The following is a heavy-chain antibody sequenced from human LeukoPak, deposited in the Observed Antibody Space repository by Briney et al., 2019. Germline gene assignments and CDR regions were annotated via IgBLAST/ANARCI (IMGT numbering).Heavy chain of an antibody. CDR3: ARDLTYLGSYSILPGYYYYGMDV. J-gene: IGHJ6*02. D-gene: IGHD1-26*01. CDR1: GFTFSSYA. CDR2: ISYDGSNK. V-gene: IGHV3-30-3*01. Sequence: GGSLRLSCAASGFTFSSYAMHWVRQAPGKGLEWVAVISYDGSNKYYADSVKGRFTISRDNSKNTLYLQMNSLRAEDTAVYYCARDLTYLGSYSILPGYYYYGMDVWGQGTTVTVSS.